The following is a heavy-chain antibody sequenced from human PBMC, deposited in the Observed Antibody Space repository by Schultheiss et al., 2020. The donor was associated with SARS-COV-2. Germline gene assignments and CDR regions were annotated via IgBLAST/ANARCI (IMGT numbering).Heavy chain of an antibody. D-gene: IGHD4-11*01. CDR1: GGSISSYY. CDR3: ARQTTVTANWFDP. V-gene: IGHV4-59*08. J-gene: IGHJ5*02. CDR2: FYYSGNT. Sequence: SQTLSLTCTVSGGSISSYYWSWIRQPPGKGLEWIGYFYYSGNTNYNPSLKSRVTISVDTSKNQFSLKLSSVTAADTAVYYCARQTTVTANWFDPWGQGTLVTVSS.